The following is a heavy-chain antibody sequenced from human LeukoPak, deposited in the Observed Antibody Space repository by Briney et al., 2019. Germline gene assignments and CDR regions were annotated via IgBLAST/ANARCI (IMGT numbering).Heavy chain of an antibody. D-gene: IGHD3-10*01. CDR3: ARNGYGSGSSW. Sequence: SQTLSLTCSVSGGSISSGSYYWSWIRQPAGEGLEWIGRIHNSGSTNYNPSLNSRVTISVDTSKNQVSLKLTSVTAADTAVYYCARNGYGSGSSWWGQGTLVTVSS. CDR2: IHNSGST. V-gene: IGHV4-61*02. CDR1: GGSISSGSYY. J-gene: IGHJ4*02.